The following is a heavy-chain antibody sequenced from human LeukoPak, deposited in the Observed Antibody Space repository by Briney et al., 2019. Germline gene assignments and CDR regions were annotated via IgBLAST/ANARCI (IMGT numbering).Heavy chain of an antibody. J-gene: IGHJ4*02. CDR3: AKMPGHSWRVSDY. CDR2: LYSGGNT. V-gene: IGHV3-66*01. D-gene: IGHD1-1*01. CDR1: GFTVSSNY. Sequence: PGGSLRLSCAASGFTVSSNYMSWVRQAPGKGLEWVSVLYSGGNTFYADSVKGRFTISRDNSKNTLYLQMNSLRAEDTAVYYCAKMPGHSWRVSDYWGQGTLITVSS.